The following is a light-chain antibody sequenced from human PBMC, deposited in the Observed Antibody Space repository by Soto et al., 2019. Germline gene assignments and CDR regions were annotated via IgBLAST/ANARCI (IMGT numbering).Light chain of an antibody. J-gene: IGKJ2*01. V-gene: IGKV3-15*01. CDR1: QSVSNN. CDR3: QQYDNWPRT. CDR2: GAS. Sequence: EIVMTQSPAILSVSPGERATLSCRASQSVSNNLAWYQQKPGQAPRLLIYGASTRATGIPARFSGSGSGTEFTLTISSLQSEDFAVYYCQQYDNWPRTFGQGTKLEIK.